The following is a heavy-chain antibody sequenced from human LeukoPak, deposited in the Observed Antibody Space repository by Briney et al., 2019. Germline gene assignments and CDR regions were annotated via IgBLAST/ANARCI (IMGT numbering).Heavy chain of an antibody. J-gene: IGHJ4*02. CDR1: GGTFSSYA. CDR2: IIPIFGTA. CDR3: ANSYYDSSGQIDY. D-gene: IGHD3-22*01. V-gene: IGHV1-69*05. Sequence: SVKVSCKASGGTFSSYAISWVRQAPGQGLEWMGGIIPIFGTANYAQKFQGRVTITTDESTSTAYMELSSLRSGDTAVYYCANSYYDSSGQIDYWGQGTLVTVSS.